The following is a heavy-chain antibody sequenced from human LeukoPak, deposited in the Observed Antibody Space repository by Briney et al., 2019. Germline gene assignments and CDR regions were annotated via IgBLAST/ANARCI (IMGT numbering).Heavy chain of an antibody. V-gene: IGHV3-7*01. Sequence: GGSLRLSCAASGFTFSDYWMQWVRQAPGEGLEWVANINYRGSNSYFVDSVKGRFTISRDNAKNSLSLQMNSLRAEDTAVYYCTRGDPDYWGQGTLVTVSS. CDR2: INYRGSNS. CDR3: TRGDPDY. D-gene: IGHD2-21*02. J-gene: IGHJ4*02. CDR1: GFTFSDYW.